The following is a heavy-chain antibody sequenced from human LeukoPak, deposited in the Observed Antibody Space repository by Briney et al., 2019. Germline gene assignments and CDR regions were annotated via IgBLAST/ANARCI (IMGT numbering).Heavy chain of an antibody. CDR3: AKKYGGNFPFDC. CDR1: GFTFTSYA. Sequence: GGSLRLSCAASGFTFTSYAMNWVRQAPGKGLEWVSGISGSGANTYYADSVKGRSTISRDNSKNTLFLQMNSLRAEDTAVYYCAKKYGGNFPFDCWGQGTLVTVSS. D-gene: IGHD4-23*01. J-gene: IGHJ4*02. CDR2: ISGSGANT. V-gene: IGHV3-23*01.